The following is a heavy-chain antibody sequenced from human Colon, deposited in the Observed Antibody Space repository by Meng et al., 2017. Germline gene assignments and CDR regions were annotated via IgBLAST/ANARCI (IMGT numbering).Heavy chain of an antibody. CDR1: GATINSGGYF. D-gene: IGHD2-2*01. CDR3: ARQVGKYWYFDV. Sequence: VHLQESGPGLVKPSQTLSLTCTFSGATINSGGYFWTWIRQLPGKGLEWIGYIDDSGTTKYNPSLKNSLTISRDTSKNEFSLKLGSVTAADTAVYYCARQVGKYWYFDVWGRGTLVTVSS. V-gene: IGHV4-31*01. CDR2: IDDSGTT. J-gene: IGHJ2*01.